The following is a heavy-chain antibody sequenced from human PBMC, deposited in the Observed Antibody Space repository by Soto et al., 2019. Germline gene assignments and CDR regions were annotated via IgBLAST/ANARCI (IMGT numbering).Heavy chain of an antibody. J-gene: IGHJ4*02. V-gene: IGHV5-51*01. Sequence: GESLKISCKGSGYSFTSYWIGWVRQMPGKGLEWMGIIYPGDSDTRYSPSFQGQVTISADKSISTAYLQWSSLKASDTAMYYCARLPPASGYDSPYYFDYWGQGTLVTVSS. CDR2: IYPGDSDT. CDR1: GYSFTSYW. D-gene: IGHD5-12*01. CDR3: ARLPPASGYDSPYYFDY.